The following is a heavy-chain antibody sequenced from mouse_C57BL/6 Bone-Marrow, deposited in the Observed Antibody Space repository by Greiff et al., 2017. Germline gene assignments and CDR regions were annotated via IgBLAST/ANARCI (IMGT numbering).Heavy chain of an antibody. D-gene: IGHD2-3*01. CDR2: IYPGDGDT. CDR1: GYAFSSYW. CDR3: AREDGYYPAWFAY. V-gene: IGHV1-80*01. J-gene: IGHJ3*01. Sequence: VQLQQSGAELVKPGASVKISCKASGYAFSSYWLNWVKQRPGKGLEWIGQIYPGDGDTNYNGKFKGKATLTADKSSSTAYMQLSSLTSEDSAVYFCAREDGYYPAWFAYWGKGTLVTGSA.